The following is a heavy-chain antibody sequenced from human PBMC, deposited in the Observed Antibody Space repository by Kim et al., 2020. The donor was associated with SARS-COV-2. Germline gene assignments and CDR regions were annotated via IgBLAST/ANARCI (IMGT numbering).Heavy chain of an antibody. CDR2: ISSSSSYI. Sequence: GGSLRLSCAASGFTFSSYSMNWVRQAPGKGLEWVSSISSSSSYIYYADSVKGRFTISRDNAKNSLYLQMNSLRAEDTAVYYCAREALLWFGEFAAPSDYWGQGTLVTVSS. CDR3: AREALLWFGEFAAPSDY. D-gene: IGHD3-10*01. J-gene: IGHJ4*02. CDR1: GFTFSSYS. V-gene: IGHV3-21*01.